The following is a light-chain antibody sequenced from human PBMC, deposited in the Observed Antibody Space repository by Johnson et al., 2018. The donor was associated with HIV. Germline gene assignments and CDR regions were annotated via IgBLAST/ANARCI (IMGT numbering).Light chain of an antibody. Sequence: QSVLTQPPSVSAAPGQKVTISCSGSSSNIGNNYVSWYQQFPGTAPKLLIYDNNKRPSGIPDRFSGSKSGTSATLGITGLQTGDEADYYCGTWDSSLSVLYVFVTGTKVTVL. CDR2: DNN. CDR3: GTWDSSLSVLYV. V-gene: IGLV1-51*01. J-gene: IGLJ1*01. CDR1: SSNIGNNY.